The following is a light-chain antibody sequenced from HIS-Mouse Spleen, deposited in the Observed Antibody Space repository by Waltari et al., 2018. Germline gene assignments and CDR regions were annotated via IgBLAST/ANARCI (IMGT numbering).Light chain of an antibody. CDR3: CSYAGSSTYV. J-gene: IGLJ1*01. Sequence: HSALTQPASVSGSPGQSITIPCTGTSSDVGSYNLVSGYQQHPGKAPKLMIYEGSKRPSGVSNRFSGSKSGNTASLTISGLQAEDEADYYCCSYAGSSTYVFGTGTKVTVL. V-gene: IGLV2-23*01. CDR2: EGS. CDR1: SSDVGSYNL.